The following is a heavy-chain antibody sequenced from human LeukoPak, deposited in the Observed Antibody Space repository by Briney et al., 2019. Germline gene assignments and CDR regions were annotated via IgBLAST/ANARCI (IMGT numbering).Heavy chain of an antibody. CDR1: GFTFSSYA. CDR2: ISGSGGST. D-gene: IGHD6-13*01. V-gene: IGHV3-23*01. J-gene: IGHJ4*02. CDR3: AKAPLGIAAAGIFFDY. Sequence: GGSLRLSCAASGFTFSSYAMSWVRQAPGKGLEWVSVISGSGGSTYYADSVKGRFTISRDNSKNTLYLQMSSLRAEDTAVYYCAKAPLGIAAAGIFFDYWGQGTLVTVSS.